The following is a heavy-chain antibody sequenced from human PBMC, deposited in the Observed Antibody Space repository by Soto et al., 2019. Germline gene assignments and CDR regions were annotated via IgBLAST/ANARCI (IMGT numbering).Heavy chain of an antibody. D-gene: IGHD5-12*01. CDR3: AKDWGTVATSAFCLDV. J-gene: IGHJ6*02. V-gene: IGHV3-9*01. CDR1: GFRFDEHA. CDR2: ISWNSGVV. Sequence: EAQLVESGGGLVQPGRSLRLSCAASGFRFDEHAMHWVRQAPGKGLEWVSGISWNSGVVEYADSVRGRFTISRDNAKNSLYLQMNSLRTEDTALYYCAKDWGTVATSAFCLDVWGLGTTVTVFS.